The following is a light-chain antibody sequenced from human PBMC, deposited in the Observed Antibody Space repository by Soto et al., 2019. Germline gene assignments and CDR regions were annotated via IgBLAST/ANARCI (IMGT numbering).Light chain of an antibody. V-gene: IGKV3-20*01. Sequence: EIVLTQSPGTLSLSPGERATLSCRASQSVSSTYLAWYQQKPGQAPRLLIYGASNRATGIPDRFSGSGSGTDFTLTISRLEPEDFAVYYCQQYGSSPPIPFGQGTRLEIK. J-gene: IGKJ5*01. CDR1: QSVSSTY. CDR2: GAS. CDR3: QQYGSSPPIP.